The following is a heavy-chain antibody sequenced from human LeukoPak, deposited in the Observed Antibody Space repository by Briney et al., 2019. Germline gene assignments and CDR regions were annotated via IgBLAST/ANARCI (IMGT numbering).Heavy chain of an antibody. D-gene: IGHD2-15*01. V-gene: IGHV3-23*01. CDR3: AKDRHDIVVVVAANYYYYYMDV. CDR2: ISGSDSST. Sequence: GGTLRLSCAASGFTFSIYGMSWVRQAPGKGLEWVSTISGSDSSTYYADSVKGRFTISRDNSKNTLYLQMNSLRADDTAVYYCAKDRHDIVVVVAANYYYYYMDVWGKGTTVTISS. CDR1: GFTFSIYG. J-gene: IGHJ6*03.